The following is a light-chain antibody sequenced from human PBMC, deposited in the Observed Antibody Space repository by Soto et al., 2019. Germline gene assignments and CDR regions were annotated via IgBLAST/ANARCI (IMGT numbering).Light chain of an antibody. J-gene: IGKJ5*01. Sequence: DIQMTQSPSSLSASIGDRVTITCRASQSISSYLNWYQQKTGEAPKLLIYAASSLQSGVPSRFSGSGSGTDYTLTISSLQPEDFATYYCQQSFTTLSTFGQGTRLDIK. CDR1: QSISSY. V-gene: IGKV1-39*01. CDR2: AAS. CDR3: QQSFTTLST.